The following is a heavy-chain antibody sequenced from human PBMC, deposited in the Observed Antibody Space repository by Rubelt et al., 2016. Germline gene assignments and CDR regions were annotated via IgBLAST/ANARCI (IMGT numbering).Heavy chain of an antibody. Sequence: QDPGKGLEWVSAISGSGGSTYYADSVKGRFTISRDNSKNTLYLQMNSLRAEDTAVYYCAKDGTEWLAYVGRADYWGQGTLVTVSS. CDR3: AKDGTEWLAYVGRADY. CDR2: ISGSGGST. V-gene: IGHV3-23*01. D-gene: IGHD3-3*01. J-gene: IGHJ4*02.